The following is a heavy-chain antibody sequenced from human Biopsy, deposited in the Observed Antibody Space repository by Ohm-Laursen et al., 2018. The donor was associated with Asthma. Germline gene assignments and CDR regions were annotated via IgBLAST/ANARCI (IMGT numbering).Heavy chain of an antibody. CDR1: GVSIRSYY. D-gene: IGHD3-3*01. Sequence: SETLSLTCTVSGVSIRSYYWTWIRQPPGKGLEWIGNIHYSGSTYSNPSLKSRVTISVDTSKKQISLRLSSLIAADTAVYYCAGFGRVGNGPDHWGKGTLVPVPS. V-gene: IGHV4-59*01. J-gene: IGHJ4*02. CDR2: IHYSGST. CDR3: AGFGRVGNGPDH.